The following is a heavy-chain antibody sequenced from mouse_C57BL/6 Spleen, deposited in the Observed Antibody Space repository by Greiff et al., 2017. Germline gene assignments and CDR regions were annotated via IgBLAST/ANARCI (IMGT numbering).Heavy chain of an antibody. J-gene: IGHJ2*01. CDR3: ARSGGSYYSNYVDY. Sequence: QVQLQQSGAELVKPGASVKMSCKASGYTFTSYWITWVKQRPGQGLEWIGDIYPGSGSTNYNEKFKSKATLTVDTSSSTAYMQLSSLTSEDSAVYYGARSGGSYYSNYVDYRGKGTTLTVSS. CDR2: IYPGSGST. D-gene: IGHD2-5*01. V-gene: IGHV1-55*01. CDR1: GYTFTSYW.